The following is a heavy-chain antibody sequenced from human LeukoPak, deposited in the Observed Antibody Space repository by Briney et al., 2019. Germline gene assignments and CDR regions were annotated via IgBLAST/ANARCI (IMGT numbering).Heavy chain of an antibody. D-gene: IGHD1-26*01. J-gene: IGHJ5*02. CDR3: AREVGATKENNWFDP. V-gene: IGHV5-51*01. Sequence: GESLKISCKGSGYSFTSYWIGWVRQMPGKGLEWMGIIYPGDSDTRYSPSFQGQVTISADKSISTAYLQWSSLKASDTAMYYCAREVGATKENNWFDPWGQGTPVTVSS. CDR1: GYSFTSYW. CDR2: IYPGDSDT.